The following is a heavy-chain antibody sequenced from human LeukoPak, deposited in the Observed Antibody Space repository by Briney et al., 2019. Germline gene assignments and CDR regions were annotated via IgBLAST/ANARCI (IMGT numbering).Heavy chain of an antibody. J-gene: IGHJ4*02. V-gene: IGHV1-2*02. D-gene: IGHD3-10*01. CDR1: GYTFTAYY. Sequence: ASVTVSCKASGYTFTAYYIHWVRQAPGQGLEWMGWINPNSGGTNYAQKFQGRVTMTRDTSITTAYLELSRLRSDDTAVYYCAIDSWDYYGSGSYYYWGQGTLVTVSS. CDR3: AIDSWDYYGSGSYYY. CDR2: INPNSGGT.